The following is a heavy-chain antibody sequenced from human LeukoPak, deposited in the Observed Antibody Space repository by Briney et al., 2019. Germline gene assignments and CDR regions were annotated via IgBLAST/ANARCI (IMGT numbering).Heavy chain of an antibody. J-gene: IGHJ4*02. CDR3: AKSADEFGDYEEVGSLDY. Sequence: GGSLRLSCAASGFTFRRFGMHWVRQAPGKGLEWVAVLSYDGSDKYYGGSVKGRFIISRDNSKNTLYLQMNSLRAEDTAIYFCAKSADEFGDYEEVGSLDYWGQGTLVTVSP. CDR1: GFTFRRFG. CDR2: LSYDGSDK. V-gene: IGHV3-30*18. D-gene: IGHD4-17*01.